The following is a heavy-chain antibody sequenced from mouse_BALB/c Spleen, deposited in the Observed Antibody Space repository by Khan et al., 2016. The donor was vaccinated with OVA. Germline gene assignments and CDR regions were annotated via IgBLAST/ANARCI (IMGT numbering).Heavy chain of an antibody. CDR2: ISHSGST. CDR3: ASELGRYYAMDS. D-gene: IGHD4-1*01. CDR1: GYSITSDYA. J-gene: IGHJ4*01. Sequence: EVQLQESGPGLVKPSQSLSLTCTVTGYSITSDYAWNWIRQFPGNKLEWMGYISHSGSTNYNPSLKSRISIPRDKSKNQFFLHLHSVTTEDTATYYCASELGRYYAMDSWGQGTSVTVSS. V-gene: IGHV3-2*02.